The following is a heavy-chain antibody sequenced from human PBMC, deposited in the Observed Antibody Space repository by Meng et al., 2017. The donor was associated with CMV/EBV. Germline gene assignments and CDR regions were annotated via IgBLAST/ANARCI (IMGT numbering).Heavy chain of an antibody. V-gene: IGHV2-5*02. CDR2: IYWDDDK. D-gene: IGHD6-13*01. Sequence: PLKEFVPTLVKPTQTLPLTCTFSGFSLSTSGVGVGWILQPPGKALEWLALIYWDDDKRYSPSLKSRLTITKDTSKNQVVLTMTNMDPVDTATYYCAHRGRIAAAGTDWFDPWGQGTLVTVSS. J-gene: IGHJ5*02. CDR1: GFSLSTSGVG. CDR3: AHRGRIAAAGTDWFDP.